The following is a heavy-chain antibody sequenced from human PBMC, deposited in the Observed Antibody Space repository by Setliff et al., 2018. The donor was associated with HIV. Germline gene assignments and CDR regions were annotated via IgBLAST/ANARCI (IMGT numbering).Heavy chain of an antibody. CDR1: GGSVDSRDYY. CDR3: ARGVTHPPPFGAFDI. CDR2: IYTTGST. D-gene: IGHD5-18*01. Sequence: SETLSLTCAVSGGSVDSRDYYWGWIRQPAGKGLEWIGHIYTTGSTNYNPSLKSRVTIPVDTSKNQFSLKLRSVTAADTAFYYCARGVTHPPPFGAFDIWGLGTLVTVSS. V-gene: IGHV4-61*10. J-gene: IGHJ3*02.